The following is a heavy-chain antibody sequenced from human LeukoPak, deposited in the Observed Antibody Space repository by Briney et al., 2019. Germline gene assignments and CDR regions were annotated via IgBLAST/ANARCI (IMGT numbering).Heavy chain of an antibody. CDR1: GYTFTSYD. CDR3: YGDRIVAAGDNWFDP. J-gene: IGHJ5*02. Sequence: GASVKVSCKASGYTFTSYDINWVRQATGQGLEWMGWMNPNSGNTGHAQKFQGRVTMTRNTSISTAYMELNSLRSEDTAVYYCYGDRIVAAGDNWFDPWGQGTLVTVSS. D-gene: IGHD6-13*01. V-gene: IGHV1-8*01. CDR2: MNPNSGNT.